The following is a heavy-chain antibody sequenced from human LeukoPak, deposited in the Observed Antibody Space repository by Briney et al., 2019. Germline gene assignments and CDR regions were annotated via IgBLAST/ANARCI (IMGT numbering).Heavy chain of an antibody. D-gene: IGHD3-10*01. Sequence: NPSETLSHTCTVPVGSISTYYWSWIRQPPGKGLEWIGYIYYSGSTNYNPSLKSRVTISIDTSKNQFSLKLSSVTAADTAMYYCTSHYGSGFDSWGQGTLVTVSS. CDR1: VGSISTYY. CDR2: IYYSGST. CDR3: TSHYGSGFDS. J-gene: IGHJ4*02. V-gene: IGHV4-59*01.